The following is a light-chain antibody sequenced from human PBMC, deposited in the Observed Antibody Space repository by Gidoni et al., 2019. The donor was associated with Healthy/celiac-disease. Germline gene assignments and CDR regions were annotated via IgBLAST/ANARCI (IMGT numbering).Light chain of an antibody. CDR1: QSVLYSSNNENY. Sequence: DIVMTQSPDSLAVSLGERATINCKSSQSVLYSSNNENYLAWYQQKPGQPPKLLIYWASTRESGVPDRFSGSGSGTDFTLTISSLQAEDVAVYYCQQYYSTLHSFXQXTKLEIK. V-gene: IGKV4-1*01. J-gene: IGKJ2*03. CDR2: WAS. CDR3: QQYYSTLHS.